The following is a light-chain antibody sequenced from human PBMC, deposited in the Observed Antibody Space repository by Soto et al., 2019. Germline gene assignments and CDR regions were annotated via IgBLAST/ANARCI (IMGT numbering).Light chain of an antibody. Sequence: QSVLTQPPSVSGSPGQSVTISCAGTSSDVGGYNYVSWYQQHPGKAPKLMIYEVSKWPSGVPDRFSGSKSGNTASLTVSGLQAEDEADYYCSSYGGSNNLVFGGGTKVTVL. CDR1: SSDVGGYNY. CDR2: EVS. V-gene: IGLV2-8*01. CDR3: SSYGGSNNLV. J-gene: IGLJ2*01.